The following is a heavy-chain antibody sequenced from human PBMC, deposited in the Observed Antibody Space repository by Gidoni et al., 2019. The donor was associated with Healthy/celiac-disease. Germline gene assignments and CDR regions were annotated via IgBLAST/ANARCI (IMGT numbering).Heavy chain of an antibody. D-gene: IGHD6-19*01. Sequence: EVQLLEAGGGLVQTAGSLRRSCAASGFTVSRYAMSWVRQAPGKGLEWVSAISGSGGSTYYADSVKGRFTISRDNSKNTLYLQMNSLRAEDTAVYYCAKTEQWLVRFGAFDIWGQGTMVTVSS. J-gene: IGHJ3*02. V-gene: IGHV3-23*01. CDR2: ISGSGGST. CDR3: AKTEQWLVRFGAFDI. CDR1: GFTVSRYA.